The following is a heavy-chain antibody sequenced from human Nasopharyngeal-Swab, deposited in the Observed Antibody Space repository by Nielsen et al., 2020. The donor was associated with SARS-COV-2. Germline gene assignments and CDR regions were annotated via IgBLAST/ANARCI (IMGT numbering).Heavy chain of an antibody. CDR2: INHSGST. V-gene: IGHV4-34*01. CDR3: ARPTTLGYYYGMDV. D-gene: IGHD1-14*01. J-gene: IGHJ6*02. Sequence: WVQQAPGKGLEWIGEINHSGSTNYNPSLKSRVTISVDTSKNQFSLKLSSVTAADTAVYYCARPTTLGYYYGMDVWGQGTTVTVSS.